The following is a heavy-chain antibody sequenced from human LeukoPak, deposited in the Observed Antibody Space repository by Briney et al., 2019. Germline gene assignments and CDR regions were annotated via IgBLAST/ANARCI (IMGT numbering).Heavy chain of an antibody. V-gene: IGHV3-74*01. J-gene: IGHJ5*02. CDR2: NNGDGSTT. Sequence: GGSLRLSRVASGFSLSGYWMYWVRQAPGKGLMYISRNNGDGSTTNYADVVKGRFTMSRDNVKNTLYLQMNSLRVEDTAVYYCARDPRNVGLAPWGQGTLVTVSS. CDR1: GFSLSGYW. D-gene: IGHD2-15*01. CDR3: ARDPRNVGLAP.